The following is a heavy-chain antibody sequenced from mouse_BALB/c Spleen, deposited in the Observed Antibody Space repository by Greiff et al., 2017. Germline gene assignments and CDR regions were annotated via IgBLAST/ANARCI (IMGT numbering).Heavy chain of an antibody. CDR1: GYAFTNYL. D-gene: IGHD3-3*01. CDR3: ARQDTFAY. Sequence: QVQLQQSGAELVRPGTSVKVSCKASGYAFTNYLIEWVKQRPGQGLEWIGVINPGSGGTNYNEKFKGKATLTADKSSSTAYMQLSSLTSDDSAVYFCARQDTFAYWGQGTLVTVSA. V-gene: IGHV1-54*01. J-gene: IGHJ3*01. CDR2: INPGSGGT.